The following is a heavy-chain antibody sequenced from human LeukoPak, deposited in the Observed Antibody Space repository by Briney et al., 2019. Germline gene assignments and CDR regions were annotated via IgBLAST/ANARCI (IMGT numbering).Heavy chain of an antibody. CDR2: INTNTGNP. CDR1: GYTFTSYA. J-gene: IGHJ4*02. V-gene: IGHV7-4-1*02. CDR3: AREAALITIFGVVDYFDY. D-gene: IGHD3-3*01. Sequence: ASVKVSCKASGYTFTSYAMNWVRQAPGQGLEWMGRINTNTGNPTYAQGFTGRFVFSLDTSVSTAYLQISSLKAEDTAVYYCAREAALITIFGVVDYFDYWGQGTLVTVSS.